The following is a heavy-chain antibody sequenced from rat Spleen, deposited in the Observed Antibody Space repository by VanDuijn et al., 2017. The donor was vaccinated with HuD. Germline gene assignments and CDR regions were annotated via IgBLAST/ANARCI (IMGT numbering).Heavy chain of an antibody. V-gene: IGHV2-63*01. CDR3: ARCPVATISTSFAY. CDR1: GFSLTSYS. CDR2: MRYNGDT. J-gene: IGHJ3*01. D-gene: IGHD1-2*01. Sequence: QVQLKESGPGLVQPSQTLSLTCTVSGFSLTSYSVHWVRQPPGKGLEWMGRMRYNGDTSYNSALKSRLSISRDTSKNQVFLKMNSLQTEDTAMYFCARCPVATISTSFAYWGQGTLVTVSS.